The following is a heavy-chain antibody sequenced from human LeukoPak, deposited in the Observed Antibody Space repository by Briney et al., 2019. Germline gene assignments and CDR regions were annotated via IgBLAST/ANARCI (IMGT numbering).Heavy chain of an antibody. D-gene: IGHD4-23*01. V-gene: IGHV3-23*01. Sequence: AGGSLRLSCAASGFTFSSDAMSWLRQAPGKGLEWVSAISGSGGSTYYADSVKGRFTISRDNSKNTLYLQMNSLRPEDTAAYYCASQVVTPLDYFYYWGQGTLVTVSS. CDR2: ISGSGGST. CDR1: GFTFSSDA. J-gene: IGHJ4*02. CDR3: ASQVVTPLDYFYY.